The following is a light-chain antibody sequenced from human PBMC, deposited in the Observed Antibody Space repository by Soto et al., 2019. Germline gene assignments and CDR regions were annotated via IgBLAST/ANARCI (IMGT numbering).Light chain of an antibody. CDR2: IEGSGSY. J-gene: IGLJ3*02. V-gene: IGLV4-60*02. CDR1: SGHSSYI. Sequence: QSVLTQSSSASASLGSSVKLTCTLSSGHSSYIIAWHQQQPGKAPRYLMKIEGSGSYNKGSGVPDRFSGSSSGADRYLTISSLQFEDEADYYCETWDSNTWVFGGGTQLTVL. CDR3: ETWDSNTWV.